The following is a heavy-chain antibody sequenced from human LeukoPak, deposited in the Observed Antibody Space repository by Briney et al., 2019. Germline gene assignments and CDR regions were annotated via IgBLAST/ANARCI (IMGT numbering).Heavy chain of an antibody. V-gene: IGHV3-21*01. D-gene: IGHD6-19*01. CDR1: GFSFSSYT. Sequence: MTGGSLRLSCAASGFSFSSYTMNWVRQAPGKGLEWVSSISSRSTYIYYADSLKGRFTISRDNAKNSLYLQMNSLRAEDTAVYFCARVGLPAYSNGGLENWGQGTLVTVSS. J-gene: IGHJ4*02. CDR2: ISSRSTYI. CDR3: ARVGLPAYSNGGLEN.